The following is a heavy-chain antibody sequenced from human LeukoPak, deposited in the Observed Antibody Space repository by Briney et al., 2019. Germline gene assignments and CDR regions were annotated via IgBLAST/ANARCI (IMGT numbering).Heavy chain of an antibody. D-gene: IGHD3-9*01. CDR1: GFKFASFW. CDR2: IKQDRTEK. J-gene: IGHJ6*03. V-gene: IGHV3-7*01. CDR3: ARAPYYDILTGYYFPGYYMDV. Sequence: PGGSLRLSCAASGFKFASFWMTWVRQAPGKGLEWVANIKQDRTEKYYVDSVKGRFTISRDNVKHSLFLQMNNLRADDTAIYYCARAPYYDILTGYYFPGYYMDVRGKGTTVTVSS.